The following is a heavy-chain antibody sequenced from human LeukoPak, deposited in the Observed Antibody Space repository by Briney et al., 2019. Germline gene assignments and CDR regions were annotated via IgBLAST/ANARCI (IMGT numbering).Heavy chain of an antibody. J-gene: IGHJ4*02. CDR3: ARDRAGYFDY. CDR1: GFTFSSYG. V-gene: IGHV3-30*03. CDR2: ISYDGSNK. D-gene: IGHD6-19*01. Sequence: GGSLRLSCAASGFTFSSYGMHWVRQAPGKGLEWVAVISYDGSNKYYADSVKGRFTISRDNSKNTLYLQMNSLRAEDTAVYYCARDRAGYFDYWGQGTLVTVSS.